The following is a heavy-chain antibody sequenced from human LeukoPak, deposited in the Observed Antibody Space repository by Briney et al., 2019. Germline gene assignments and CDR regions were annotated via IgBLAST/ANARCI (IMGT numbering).Heavy chain of an antibody. CDR1: GFIFSTYG. J-gene: IGHJ4*02. CDR2: IRHDGSIK. V-gene: IGHV3-30*02. Sequence: GGSLRLSCAASGFIFSTYGMYWVRQAPGKGLEWVAFIRHDGSIKNYADSVKGRSTISRDNSKNTLYLQMNSLRAEDTAVYYCAKDSWADIDYGGQGTLVTVSS. D-gene: IGHD3-16*01. CDR3: AKDSWADIDY.